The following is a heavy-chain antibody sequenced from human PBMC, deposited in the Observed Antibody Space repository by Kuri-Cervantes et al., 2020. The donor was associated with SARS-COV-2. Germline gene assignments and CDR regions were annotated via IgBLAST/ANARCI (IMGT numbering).Heavy chain of an antibody. V-gene: IGHV4-39*01. Sequence: SETLSLTCTVSGGSISSSSYYWGWIRQPPGKGLEWIGSIYYSGSTYYNPSLKSRVTISVDTSKNQFSLKLSSVTAADTAVYYCARHAVGFDYWGQGTRVTVSS. CDR3: ARHAVGFDY. CDR1: GGSISSSSYY. CDR2: IYYSGST. J-gene: IGHJ4*02. D-gene: IGHD6-19*01.